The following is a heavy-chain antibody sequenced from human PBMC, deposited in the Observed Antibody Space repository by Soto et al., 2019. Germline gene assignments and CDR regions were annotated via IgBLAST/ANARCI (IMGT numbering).Heavy chain of an antibody. CDR1: GFTFSSYW. V-gene: IGHV3-74*01. CDR3: ARVGSSWGLDY. D-gene: IGHD6-13*01. J-gene: IGHJ4*02. CDR2: INSDGSST. Sequence: GGSLKLSCAASGFTFSSYWMHWVRQAPGKGLVWVSRINSDGSSTSYADSVKGRFTISRDNAKNTLYLQMNSLRAEDTAVYYCARVGSSWGLDYWGQGTLVTVSS.